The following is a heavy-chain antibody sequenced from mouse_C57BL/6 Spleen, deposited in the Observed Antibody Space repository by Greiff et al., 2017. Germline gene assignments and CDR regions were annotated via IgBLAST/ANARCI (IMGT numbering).Heavy chain of an antibody. V-gene: IGHV1-82*01. Sequence: QVQLQQSGPELVKPGASVKISCKASGYAFSSSWMNWVKQRPGKGLEWIGRIYPGDGDTNYNGKFKGKATLTADKSSSTAYMQLSSLTSEDSAVYFCARSENYSNHYWYVDVWGTGTTVTVSS. J-gene: IGHJ1*03. CDR3: ARSENYSNHYWYVDV. CDR2: IYPGDGDT. D-gene: IGHD2-5*01. CDR1: GYAFSSSW.